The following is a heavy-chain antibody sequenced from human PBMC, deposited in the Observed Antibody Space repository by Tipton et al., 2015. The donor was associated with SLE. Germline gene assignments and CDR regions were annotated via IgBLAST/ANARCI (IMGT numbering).Heavy chain of an antibody. D-gene: IGHD2-15*01. CDR2: IYNSGTT. J-gene: IGHJ4*02. CDR1: GGSISSGGYS. V-gene: IGHV4-31*03. CDR3: ARDGGPDCSGGRCSSTY. Sequence: TLSLTCTVSGGSISSGGYSWSWIRQHPGKGLEWIGNIYNSGTTYYTPSLKSRLTISIDTSKNQFSLNLTSVTAADTAIYYCARDGGPDCSGGRCSSTYWGQGTLVTVSS.